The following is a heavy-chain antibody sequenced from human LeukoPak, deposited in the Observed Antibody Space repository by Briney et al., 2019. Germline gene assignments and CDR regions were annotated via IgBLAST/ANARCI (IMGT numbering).Heavy chain of an antibody. CDR1: RFTFSSNW. CDR2: INPDGTVK. V-gene: IGHV3-7*05. J-gene: IGHJ5*02. D-gene: IGHD3/OR15-3a*01. CDR3: LMFGSSGS. Sequence: GGSLRLSCTASRFTFSSNWMGWVRQAPGKGLEWVANINPDGTVKFYVGSVKGRFTISRDNAKNSLYLQMNSLRVEETAVYYCLMFGSSGSWGQGTLETVSS.